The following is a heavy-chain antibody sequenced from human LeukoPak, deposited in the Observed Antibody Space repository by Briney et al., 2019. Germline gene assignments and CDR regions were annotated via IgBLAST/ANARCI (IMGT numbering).Heavy chain of an antibody. V-gene: IGHV3-33*06. CDR1: GFTFSSYG. Sequence: GGSLRLSCAASGFTFSSYGMHWVRQAPGKGLEWVAVIWYDGSNKYYADSVKGRFTISRDNSKNTLYLQMNSLRAEDTAVYYCAKGQDSSGYYPIDYWGQGTLVTVSS. J-gene: IGHJ4*02. CDR3: AKGQDSSGYYPIDY. CDR2: IWYDGSNK. D-gene: IGHD3-22*01.